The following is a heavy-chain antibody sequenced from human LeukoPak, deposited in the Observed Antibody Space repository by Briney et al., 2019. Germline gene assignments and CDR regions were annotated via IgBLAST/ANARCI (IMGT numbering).Heavy chain of an antibody. CDR1: GGSISSSSYY. D-gene: IGHD3-22*01. J-gene: IGHJ4*02. V-gene: IGHV4-39*07. CDR2: INHSGST. CDR3: ARVMGRYYYDSSGYPPAGKSPHFDY. Sequence: KPSETLSLTCTVSGGSISSSSYYWGWIRQPPGKGLEWIGEINHSGSTNYNPSLKSRVTISVDTSKNQFSLKLSSVTAADTAVYYCARVMGRYYYDSSGYPPAGKSPHFDYWGQGTLVTVSS.